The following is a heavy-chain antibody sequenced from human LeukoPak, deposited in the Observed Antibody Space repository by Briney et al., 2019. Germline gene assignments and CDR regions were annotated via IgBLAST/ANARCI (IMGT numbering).Heavy chain of an antibody. Sequence: GGSLRLSCGVSGFTFSMYAMNWVRQAPGKGLEWVSGINRGDGSTCYADSVKGRFTISRDNSKNTLYLQMNSFRGEDTAVYYCAKGASSVAVAGTSYFDSWGQGTLVTVSS. CDR2: INRGDGST. V-gene: IGHV3-23*01. D-gene: IGHD6-19*01. CDR3: AKGASSVAVAGTSYFDS. J-gene: IGHJ4*02. CDR1: GFTFSMYA.